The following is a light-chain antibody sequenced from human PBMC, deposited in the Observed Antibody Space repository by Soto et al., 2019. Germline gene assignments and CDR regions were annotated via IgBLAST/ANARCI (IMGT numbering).Light chain of an antibody. J-gene: IGLJ3*02. CDR3: GTWDSSLSAGV. V-gene: IGLV1-51*01. Sequence: QSVLTQPPSVSAAPGQKVTISCSGSSSSLGNNYVSWYQQLPGTTPKLLIYDNNKRPSGIPDRFSGSKSGTSATLAITGLQTGDEADYYCGTWDSSLSAGVFGGGTKVTVL. CDR1: SSSLGNNY. CDR2: DNN.